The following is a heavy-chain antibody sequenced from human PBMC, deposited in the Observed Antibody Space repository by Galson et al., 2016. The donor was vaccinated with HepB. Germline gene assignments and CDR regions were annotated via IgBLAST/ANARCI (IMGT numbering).Heavy chain of an antibody. J-gene: IGHJ3*01. CDR1: GYSFSRYA. CDR2: INARNGDT. Sequence: SVKVSCKASGYSFSRYALHWLRQAPGQRPEWMGWINARNGDTEYSRKFRGRLTFTSDTSATTVYMELSSLKSENKALYYWARPRRQWTVRFDGDVLQFWGQGTMVTVSS. D-gene: IGHD6-19*01. CDR3: ARPRRQWTVRFDGDVLQF. V-gene: IGHV1-3*01.